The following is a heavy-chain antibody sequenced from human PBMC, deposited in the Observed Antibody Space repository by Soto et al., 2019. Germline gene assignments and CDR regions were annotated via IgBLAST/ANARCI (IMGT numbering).Heavy chain of an antibody. V-gene: IGHV4-39*01. Sequence: SETLSLTCTVSGGSISSSSYYWGWIRQPPGKGLEWIGSIYYSGSTYYNPSLKSRVTISVDTSKNQFSLKLSSVTAADTAVYYCAVLPYGESGRGVDYWGQGTLVTVSS. CDR1: GGSISSSSYY. CDR3: AVLPYGESGRGVDY. J-gene: IGHJ4*02. D-gene: IGHD4-17*01. CDR2: IYYSGST.